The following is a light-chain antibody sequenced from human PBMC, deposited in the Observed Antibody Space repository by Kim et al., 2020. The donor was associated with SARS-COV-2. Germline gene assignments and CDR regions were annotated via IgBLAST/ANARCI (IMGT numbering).Light chain of an antibody. CDR1: NNDVGVYNY. CDR3: CSYAGSSTVV. Sequence: GQSVTIACAGTNNDVGVYNYVSWYQQHPGKAPKLMIFDVTTRPSGVPDRFSGSNSGKTASLTVSGLQAEDEADYYCCSYAGSSTVVFGGGTQLTVL. V-gene: IGLV2-11*03. J-gene: IGLJ2*01. CDR2: DVT.